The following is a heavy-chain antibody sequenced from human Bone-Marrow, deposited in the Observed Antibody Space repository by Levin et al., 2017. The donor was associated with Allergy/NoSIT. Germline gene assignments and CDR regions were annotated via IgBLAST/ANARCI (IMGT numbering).Heavy chain of an antibody. V-gene: IGHV3-74*03. CDR3: ARGRIVVSRPLDY. Sequence: GESLKISCAASGFTFSTYWMHWVRQAPGQGLVWVSRIKGDGSGTTYADSVKGRFTISRDNAKNTLYLQMNSLRAEDTAIYFCARGRIVVSRPLDYWGQGTLATVSS. J-gene: IGHJ4*02. CDR1: GFTFSTYW. D-gene: IGHD3-22*01. CDR2: IKGDGSGT.